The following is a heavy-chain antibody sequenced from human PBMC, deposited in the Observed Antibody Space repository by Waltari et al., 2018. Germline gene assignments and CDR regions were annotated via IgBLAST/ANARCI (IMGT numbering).Heavy chain of an antibody. CDR2: IRRKAYGGTT. D-gene: IGHD3-3*01. Sequence: EVQLVESGGGLVQPGRSLRLSCAVSGLTFVDYAMSWVRQAPGEGLEWVGLIRRKAYGGTTEYAASVKGRFTISRDDSKSIAFLQMTSLQTDDTAVYYCTRGPVAIFGFVMPFEHWGQGTLVTVTS. CDR3: TRGPVAIFGFVMPFEH. CDR1: GLTFVDYA. J-gene: IGHJ4*02. V-gene: IGHV3-49*04.